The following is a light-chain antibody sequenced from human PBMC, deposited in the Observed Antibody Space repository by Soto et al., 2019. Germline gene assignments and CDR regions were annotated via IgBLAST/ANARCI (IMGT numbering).Light chain of an antibody. CDR3: QQYVASPLT. Sequence: EIVLTPSPDTLSLSPGERATLSCRASQSVGRNYLAWYQQKPGQAPRLLIYGASSRATGIPDRFSGGGSATDFTLIISRLEPEDFAVYYCQQYVASPLTFGGGTKVDIK. CDR2: GAS. CDR1: QSVGRNY. V-gene: IGKV3-20*01. J-gene: IGKJ4*01.